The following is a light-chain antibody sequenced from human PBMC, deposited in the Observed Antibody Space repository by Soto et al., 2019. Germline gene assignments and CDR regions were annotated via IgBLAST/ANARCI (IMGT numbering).Light chain of an antibody. V-gene: IGKV3-15*01. J-gene: IGKJ5*01. CDR3: QQYDNWPIT. CDR2: GAS. CDR1: QRVGSS. Sequence: EIVLTQSPCTLSLSPGERATLSCRASQRVGSSYLAWYQHKPDQAPRLLIYGASTRATGIPARFSGSGSGTEFTLTISSLQSEDFAVYFCQQYDNWPITFGQGTRLEIK.